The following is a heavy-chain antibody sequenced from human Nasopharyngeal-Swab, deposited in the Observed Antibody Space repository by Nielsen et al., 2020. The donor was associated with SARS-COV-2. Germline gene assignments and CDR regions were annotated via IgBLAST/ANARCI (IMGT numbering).Heavy chain of an antibody. CDR2: ISSSSSYI. V-gene: IGHV3-21*01. Sequence: GGSLRPSCAASGFTFSSYSMNWVRQAPGKGLEWVSSISSSSSYIYYADSVKGRFTISRDNAKNSLYLQMNSLRAEDTAVYYCARSPSYYDFWSGYSFNYYYYYYMDVWGKGTTVTVSS. CDR3: ARSPSYYDFWSGYSFNYYYYYYMDV. J-gene: IGHJ6*03. CDR1: GFTFSSYS. D-gene: IGHD3-3*01.